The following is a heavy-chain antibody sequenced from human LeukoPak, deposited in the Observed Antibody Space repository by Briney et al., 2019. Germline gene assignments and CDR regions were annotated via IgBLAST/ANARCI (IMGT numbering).Heavy chain of an antibody. CDR1: GFTFTSYD. CDR2: MNPNSGNK. J-gene: IGHJ6*02. V-gene: IGHV1-8*01. CDR3: ARGPVDAVFGVSTED. Sequence: ASVKVSCKASGFTFTSYDINWVRQATGQGLEWMGWMNPNSGNKGYAQKFQGRVSMTRDTSISTAYMELSSLRSEDTAVYYCARGPVDAVFGVSTEDWGQGTTVTVSS. D-gene: IGHD3-10*02.